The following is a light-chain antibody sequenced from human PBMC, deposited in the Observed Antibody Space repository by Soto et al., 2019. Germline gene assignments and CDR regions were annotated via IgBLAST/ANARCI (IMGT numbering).Light chain of an antibody. J-gene: IGKJ1*01. CDR2: DAS. CDR3: QQYGSSPQT. CDR1: QSVTSN. V-gene: IGKV3-15*01. Sequence: IVMPQSPATLSVSPGERATLSCRASQSVTSNFAWYQQKPGQAPRLLIYDASTRATGIPARFSGSGSGTEFTLTISSLQSEDFAVYLCQQYGSSPQTFGQGTKVDIK.